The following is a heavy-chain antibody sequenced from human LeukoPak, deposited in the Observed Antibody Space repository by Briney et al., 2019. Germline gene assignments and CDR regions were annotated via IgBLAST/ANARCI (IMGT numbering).Heavy chain of an antibody. D-gene: IGHD4-17*01. Sequence: GGSLRLSCTASGFTFSNTWMNWVRQAPGKGLEWVGRIKRKFEGETTEYAAPVKGRFTISRDDSKNTLYLQMNSLKTEDTGVFYCTSDTVSTSDYATDVWGQGTTVTVSS. CDR1: GFTFSNTW. J-gene: IGHJ6*02. CDR2: IKRKFEGETT. CDR3: TSDTVSTSDYATDV. V-gene: IGHV3-15*01.